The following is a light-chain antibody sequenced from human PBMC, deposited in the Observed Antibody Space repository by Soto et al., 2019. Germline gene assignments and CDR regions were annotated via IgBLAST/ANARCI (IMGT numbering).Light chain of an antibody. CDR2: GAS. CDR1: QSISSN. Sequence: EIVMTQSPATLSVSPGERATLSCRASQSISSNLAWYQQKPGQAPRLLIFGASTRAPGIPDRFSGSGSGTDFTLTISKLEPEDFALFYCQQYGNSPLTFGGGTKVDI. J-gene: IGKJ4*01. CDR3: QQYGNSPLT. V-gene: IGKV3-20*01.